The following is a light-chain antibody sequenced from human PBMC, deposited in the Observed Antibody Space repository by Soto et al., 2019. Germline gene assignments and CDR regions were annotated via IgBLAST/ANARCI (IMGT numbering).Light chain of an antibody. Sequence: DSQMLEFPLTLYTSVGDSITITCGASQSIATYLNWYQQEPGRAPKSLIYTASTLQTGVPLRFSGNGSGTDFTLTISSLQPEDFATYYCHQTYSGSRTFDPGAKVDTK. V-gene: IGKV1-39*01. J-gene: IGKJ1*01. CDR3: HQTYSGSRT. CDR1: QSIATY. CDR2: TAS.